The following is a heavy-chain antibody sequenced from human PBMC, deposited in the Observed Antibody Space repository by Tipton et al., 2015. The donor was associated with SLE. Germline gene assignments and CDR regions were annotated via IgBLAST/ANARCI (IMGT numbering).Heavy chain of an antibody. D-gene: IGHD2-2*02. Sequence: QLVQSGAEVKKPGASVKVSCKASGYTFTGYYMHWVRQAPGQGLEWMGGIIPIFGTANYAQKFQGRVTITADESTSTAYMELSSLRSEDTAVYYCASGYCSSTSCYTGFDAFDIWGQGTMVTVSS. J-gene: IGHJ3*02. CDR3: ASGYCSSTSCYTGFDAFDI. CDR2: IIPIFGTA. CDR1: GYTFTGYY. V-gene: IGHV1-69*13.